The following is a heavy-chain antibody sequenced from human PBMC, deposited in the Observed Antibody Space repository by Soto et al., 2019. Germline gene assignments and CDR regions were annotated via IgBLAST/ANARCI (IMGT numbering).Heavy chain of an antibody. CDR2: IYYSGST. V-gene: IGHV4-39*01. Sequence: SETLSLTCTVSGGSISSSSYYWGWIRQPPGKGLEWIGSIYYSGSTYYNPSLKSRVTISVDTSKNQFSLKLSSVTAADTAVYYCARHERSYGSKTSYYYYGMDVWGQGTTVTVSS. CDR3: ARHERSYGSKTSYYYYGMDV. D-gene: IGHD5-18*01. CDR1: GGSISSSSYY. J-gene: IGHJ6*02.